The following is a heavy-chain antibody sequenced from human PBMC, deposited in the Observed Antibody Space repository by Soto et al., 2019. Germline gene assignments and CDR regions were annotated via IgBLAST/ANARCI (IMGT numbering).Heavy chain of an antibody. CDR1: GYAFSQFY. CDR3: ARESGGTTATLDYYYFYMDV. V-gene: IGHV1-2*04. Sequence: QVQLVQSGAEVKKPGASVTVSCKASGYAFSQFYIPWMRQAPGQGLEWMGWINPNSGRTKFAQNFQGWVTMTRDTSIKTVYMELSGLRSDATAVYYCARESGGTTATLDYYYFYMDVWGKGTTVTVSS. D-gene: IGHD4-17*01. CDR2: INPNSGRT. J-gene: IGHJ6*03.